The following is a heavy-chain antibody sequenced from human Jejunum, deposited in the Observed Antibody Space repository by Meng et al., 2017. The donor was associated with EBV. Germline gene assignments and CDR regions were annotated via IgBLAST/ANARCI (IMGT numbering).Heavy chain of an antibody. D-gene: IGHD3-22*01. CDR3: ARDQGRDYDSSTYYTH. CDR1: GGTFSSYV. Sequence: LLVESGVEVKKAGSSVKVYCTASGGTFSSYVINWVRQAPGQGLEWMGGIIPIFGRTNYALEFQDRVTITADKFTSTVYMEMSSLKSEDTAVYYCARDQGRDYDSSTYYTHWGRGTLVTVSS. J-gene: IGHJ4*02. V-gene: IGHV1-69*06. CDR2: IIPIFGRT.